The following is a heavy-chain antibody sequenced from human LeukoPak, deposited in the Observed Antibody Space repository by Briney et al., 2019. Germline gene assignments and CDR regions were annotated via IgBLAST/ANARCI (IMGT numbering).Heavy chain of an antibody. CDR1: GGSISSSSYY. D-gene: IGHD1-7*01. V-gene: IGHV4-61*01. J-gene: IGHJ4*02. CDR2: IYYSGST. Sequence: PSETLSLTCTVSGGSISSSSYYWSWIRQPPGKGLEWIGYIYYSGSTNYNPSLKSRVTISVDTSKNQFSLKLSSVTAADTAVYYCARAGGTTALDYWGQGTLVTVSS. CDR3: ARAGGTTALDY.